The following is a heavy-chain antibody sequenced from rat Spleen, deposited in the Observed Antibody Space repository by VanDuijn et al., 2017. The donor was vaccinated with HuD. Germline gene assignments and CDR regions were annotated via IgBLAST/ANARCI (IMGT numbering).Heavy chain of an antibody. Sequence: QVQLKESGPGLVQPSQTLSLTCTVSGFSLTSYGVTWVRQPLGKGLVWMGTIWAGGTTNFNSAVQSRLTISRDTSKSQVFLKMNSLQPEDTGAYYCARHTYGGFEAFDYWGQGVMVTVSS. J-gene: IGHJ2*01. CDR2: IWAGGTT. CDR3: ARHTYGGFEAFDY. V-gene: IGHV2-72*01. CDR1: GFSLTSYG. D-gene: IGHD1-11*01.